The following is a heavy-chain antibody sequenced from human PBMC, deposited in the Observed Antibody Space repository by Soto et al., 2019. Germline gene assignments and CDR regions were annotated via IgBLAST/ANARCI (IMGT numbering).Heavy chain of an antibody. V-gene: IGHV3-23*01. CDR2: ISAGGDMT. J-gene: IGHJ6*02. Sequence: DVQLLESGGHLVQPGGSLRLSCSASGFTLSSYAMSWVRQAPGKGLEWVSSISAGGDMTYNSDSVKGRFTISRDNSNNALFLQMHNLRIEDTALYYCARGDRGGSGSPASYYYSGWDVWGLGATVTVS. CDR1: GFTLSSYA. CDR3: ARGDRGGSGSPASYYYSGWDV. D-gene: IGHD3-10*01.